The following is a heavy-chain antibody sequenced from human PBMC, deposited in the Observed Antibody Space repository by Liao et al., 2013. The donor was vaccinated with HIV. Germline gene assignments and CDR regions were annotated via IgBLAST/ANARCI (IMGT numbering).Heavy chain of an antibody. V-gene: IGHV4-34*01. CDR3: ARSQYYYCLDV. CDR1: GGSFSGYY. J-gene: IGHJ6*03. CDR2: INHSGST. Sequence: QVQLQQWGAGLLKPSETLSLTCAVYGGSFSGYYWSWIRQPPGKGLEWIGEINHSGSTNYNPSLTSRVSISVDTSKNQFSLKLSSVTAADTAVYYCARSQYYYCLDVWGKGTTVTVSS.